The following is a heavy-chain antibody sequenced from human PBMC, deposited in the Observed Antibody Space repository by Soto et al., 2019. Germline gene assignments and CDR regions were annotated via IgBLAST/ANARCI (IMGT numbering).Heavy chain of an antibody. J-gene: IGHJ5*02. CDR3: ARDQISGWYDN. CDR1: GFAFGRYA. CDR2: MGGRVDSK. Sequence: EVQLLESGGGLVKPGGSLRLSCAASGFAFGRYALSWVRQAPGKGLEWVSAMGGRVDSKSYADSVKGRFTISRDDPKNTLFLEMNSLRPEDTAIYFCARDQISGWYDNWGQGTLVTVSS. D-gene: IGHD6-19*01. V-gene: IGHV3-23*01.